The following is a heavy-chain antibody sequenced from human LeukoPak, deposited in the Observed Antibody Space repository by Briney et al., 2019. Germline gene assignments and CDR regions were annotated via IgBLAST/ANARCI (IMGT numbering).Heavy chain of an antibody. V-gene: IGHV3-23*01. CDR2: ISGSGGST. CDR1: GFTFSSYA. Sequence: SGGSLRLSCAASGFTFSSYAMSWVRQAPGKGLEWGSAISGSGGSTYYADSVKGRFTISRDNSKNTLYLQMNSLRAEDTAVYYCAKVELISRRRVSYGSVSFFDYWGQGTLVTVSS. D-gene: IGHD3-10*01. CDR3: AKVELISRRRVSYGSVSFFDY. J-gene: IGHJ4*02.